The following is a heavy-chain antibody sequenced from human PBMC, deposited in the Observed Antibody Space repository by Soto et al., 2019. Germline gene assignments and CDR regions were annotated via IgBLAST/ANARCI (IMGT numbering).Heavy chain of an antibody. CDR2: ISGSGSGT. Sequence: GGSLRLSCGVSGFTFSTYAMNWVRQAPGKGLEWLSLISGSGSGTYYADSVKGRFTISRDNSENTLYLQMNSLRAEDTAVYYCAKDQGNTIVGASRGFAHWGHGSLVTVSS. CDR3: AKDQGNTIVGASRGFAH. CDR1: GFTFSTYA. D-gene: IGHD1-26*01. J-gene: IGHJ4*01. V-gene: IGHV3-23*01.